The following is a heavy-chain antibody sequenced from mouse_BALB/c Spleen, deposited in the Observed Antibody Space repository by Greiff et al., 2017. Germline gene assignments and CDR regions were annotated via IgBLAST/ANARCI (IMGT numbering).Heavy chain of an antibody. J-gene: IGHJ4*01. CDR3: ARDKRGNVYYYAMDY. CDR2: INSNGGST. V-gene: IGHV5-6-3*01. D-gene: IGHD2-1*01. CDR1: GFTFSSYG. Sequence: EVQLVESGGGLVQPGGSLKLSCAASGFTFSSYGMSWVRQTPDKRLELVATINSNGGSTYYPDSVKGRFTISRDNAKNTLYLQMSSLKSEDTAMYYCARDKRGNVYYYAMDYWGQGTSVTVSS.